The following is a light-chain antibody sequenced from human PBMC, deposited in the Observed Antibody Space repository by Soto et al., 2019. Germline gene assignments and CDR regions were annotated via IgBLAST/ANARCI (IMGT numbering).Light chain of an antibody. J-gene: IGLJ2*01. CDR1: SSDFSAYRF. Sequence: QSVLTQPASVSGSPGQSITISCTATSSDFSAYRFVSWYQHHPGKAPKLIIYDINNRPSGVSHRFSGSKSGNSASLTISGLRAEDEAVYYCSSYTTDLTPRVFGGGTKVTVL. CDR2: DIN. CDR3: SSYTTDLTPRV. V-gene: IGLV2-14*01.